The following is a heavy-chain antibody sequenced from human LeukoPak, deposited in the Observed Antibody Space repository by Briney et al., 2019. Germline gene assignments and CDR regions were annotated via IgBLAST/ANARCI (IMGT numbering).Heavy chain of an antibody. V-gene: IGHV1-2*02. Sequence: ASAKVSCKASGYTFTGYYMHWVRQAPGQGLEWMGWINPNSGGTNYAQKFQGRVTMTRDTSISTAYMELSRLRSDDTAVYYCARVIGIVGATGAFDIWGQGTMVTVSS. CDR1: GYTFTGYY. CDR2: INPNSGGT. J-gene: IGHJ3*02. D-gene: IGHD1-26*01. CDR3: ARVIGIVGATGAFDI.